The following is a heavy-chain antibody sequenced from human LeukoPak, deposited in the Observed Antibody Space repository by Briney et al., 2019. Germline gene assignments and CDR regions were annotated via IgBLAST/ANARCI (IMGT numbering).Heavy chain of an antibody. D-gene: IGHD3-10*01. CDR3: AKGTRPRGSYYNDF. CDR2: ISYDGSNK. CDR1: GFTFSSYG. J-gene: IGHJ4*02. V-gene: IGHV3-30*18. Sequence: GGSLRLSCAASGFTFSSYGMHWVRQAPGKGLEWVAVISYDGSNKYYADSVKGRFTISRDNSKNTLYLQMNNLSADDTAVYYCAKGTRPRGSYYNDFWGQGTLVTVSS.